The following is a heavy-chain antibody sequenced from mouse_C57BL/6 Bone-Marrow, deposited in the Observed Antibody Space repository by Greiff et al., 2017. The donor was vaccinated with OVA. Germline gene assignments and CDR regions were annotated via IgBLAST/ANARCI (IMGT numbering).Heavy chain of an antibody. J-gene: IGHJ2*01. CDR2: IYPGDGDT. CDR3: ARKNYGSRYYFDY. D-gene: IGHD1-1*01. V-gene: IGHV1-82*01. CDR1: GYAFSSSW. Sequence: QVQLQQSGPELVKPGASVKISCKASGYAFSSSWMNWVKQRPGKGLEWIGRIYPGDGDTNYNGKFKGKATLTADKSSSTAYMQLNSLTSEDSAVYFCARKNYGSRYYFDYWGQGTTLTVSS.